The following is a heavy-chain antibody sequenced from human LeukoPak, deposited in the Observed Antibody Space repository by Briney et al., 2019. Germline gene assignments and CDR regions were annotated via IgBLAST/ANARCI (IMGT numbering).Heavy chain of an antibody. Sequence: GGSLRLSCAASGFTFSDYYMSWIRQAPGKGLEWVSYISSSGSTIYYADSVKGRFTISRDNAKNSLYLQMNSLRAEDTAVYYCARDYDPYYYGSGSYIGWFDPWGQGTLVTVSS. V-gene: IGHV3-11*01. CDR1: GFTFSDYY. J-gene: IGHJ5*02. CDR2: ISSSGSTI. D-gene: IGHD3-10*01. CDR3: ARDYDPYYYGSGSYIGWFDP.